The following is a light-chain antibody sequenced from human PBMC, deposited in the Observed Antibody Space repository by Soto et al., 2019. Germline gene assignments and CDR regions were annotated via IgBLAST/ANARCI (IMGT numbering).Light chain of an antibody. Sequence: QSVLTQSPSASASLGASVKLTCTLSSGHSSNSIAWHQQQPEKGPRYLMELKSDGGHIKGDGIPDRFSGSSSGAERYLTISSLQSEDEADYYCQAWGTGIVVFGGRTKLTVL. CDR2: LKSDGGH. CDR1: SGHSSNS. J-gene: IGLJ2*01. CDR3: QAWGTGIVV. V-gene: IGLV4-69*01.